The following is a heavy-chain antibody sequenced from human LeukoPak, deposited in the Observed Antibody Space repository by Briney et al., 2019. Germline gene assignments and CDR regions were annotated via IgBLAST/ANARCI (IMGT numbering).Heavy chain of an antibody. D-gene: IGHD5-18*01. Sequence: SVKGRFSISRENVRTSLYLQMNSLRAEDTAVYYCAKNGHRGYSYGILDYWGQGTLVTVSS. CDR3: AKNGHRGYSYGILDY. J-gene: IGHJ4*02. V-gene: IGHV3-13*01.